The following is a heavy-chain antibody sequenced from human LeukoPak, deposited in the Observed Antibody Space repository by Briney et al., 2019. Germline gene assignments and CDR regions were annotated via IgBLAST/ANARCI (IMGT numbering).Heavy chain of an antibody. Sequence: ASVKVSCKASGYTFTSYGISWVRQAPGQGLEWMGWISAYNGNTNYAQKLQGRVTMTTDTSTSTAYMELRSLRSDDTAVYYCARDLIRLEWLTDAFDIWGQGTMVTVSS. CDR3: ARDLIRLEWLTDAFDI. J-gene: IGHJ3*02. CDR2: ISAYNGNT. V-gene: IGHV1-18*01. D-gene: IGHD3-3*01. CDR1: GYTFTSYG.